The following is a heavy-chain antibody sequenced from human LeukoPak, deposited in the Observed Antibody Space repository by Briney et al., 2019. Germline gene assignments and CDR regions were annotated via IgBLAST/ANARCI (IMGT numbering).Heavy chain of an antibody. CDR2: ISTYNGNT. Sequence: ASVKVSCKASGYTFTSYGISWVRQAPGQGLEWMGWISTYNGNTNYAQKLQGRVTMTTDTSTSTAYMELRSLRSDDTAVYYCARDHAAGTSGDYWGQGTLVTVSS. V-gene: IGHV1-18*04. D-gene: IGHD6-13*01. CDR1: GYTFTSYG. CDR3: ARDHAAGTSGDY. J-gene: IGHJ4*02.